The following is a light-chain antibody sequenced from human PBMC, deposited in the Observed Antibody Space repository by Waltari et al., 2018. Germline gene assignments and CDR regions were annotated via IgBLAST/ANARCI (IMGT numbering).Light chain of an antibody. V-gene: IGKV3-15*01. Sequence: EIVMRQSPATLFVSPGERATLSCRASETIRSNFLAWYQQKPGQAPRLRIYGISTRATGIPARFSGSGSGTEFTLTISSLQSEDFAVYYCQQHSSWPLTFGGGTKVEIK. J-gene: IGKJ4*01. CDR3: QQHSSWPLT. CDR2: GIS. CDR1: ETIRSN.